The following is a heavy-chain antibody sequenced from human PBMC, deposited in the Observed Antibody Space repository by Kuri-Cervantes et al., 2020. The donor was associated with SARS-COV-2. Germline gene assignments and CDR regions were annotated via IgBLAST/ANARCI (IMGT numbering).Heavy chain of an antibody. J-gene: IGHJ5*02. V-gene: IGHV4-59*01. Sequence: GSLRLSCAASGFTFSSYAMHWVRQAPGKGLEWIGSIYHSGSTNYNPSLKSRVTISVDTSKNQFSLKLSSVTAADTAVYYCARDPNANHNNWFDPWGQGTLVTVSS. D-gene: IGHD4/OR15-4a*01. CDR3: ARDPNANHNNWFDP. CDR1: GFTFSSYA. CDR2: IYHSGST.